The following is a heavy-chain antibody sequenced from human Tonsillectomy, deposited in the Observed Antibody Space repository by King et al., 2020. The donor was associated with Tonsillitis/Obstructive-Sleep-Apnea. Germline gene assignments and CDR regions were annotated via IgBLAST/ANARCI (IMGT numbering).Heavy chain of an antibody. CDR1: GGSFSDYY. CDR2: INHSGST. J-gene: IGHJ4*02. D-gene: IGHD3-22*01. V-gene: IGHV4-34*01. Sequence: VQLQQWGAGLLKPSETLSLTCAVYGGSFSDYYWTWIRQPPGKGLEWIGEINHSGSTNYNPSLKSRVAISLDTSKNQFSLKLNPVTAADTAVYYCAVRGLFVGSYYFDYWGQGTLVTVSS. CDR3: AVRGLFVGSYYFDY.